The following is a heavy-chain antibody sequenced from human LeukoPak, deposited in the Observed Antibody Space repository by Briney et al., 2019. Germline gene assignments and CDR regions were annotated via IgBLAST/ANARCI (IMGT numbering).Heavy chain of an antibody. CDR2: INHSGST. V-gene: IGHV4-34*01. CDR1: GGSFSGYY. D-gene: IGHD3-22*01. J-gene: IGHJ4*02. CDR3: ASCYYDSSGYAPNKGFDY. Sequence: SETLSLTCAVYGGSFSGYYWSWIRQPPGKGLEWIGEINHSGSTNYNPSLKSRVTISVDTSKNQFSLKLSSVTAADTAVYYCASCYYDSSGYAPNKGFDYWGQGTLVTVSS.